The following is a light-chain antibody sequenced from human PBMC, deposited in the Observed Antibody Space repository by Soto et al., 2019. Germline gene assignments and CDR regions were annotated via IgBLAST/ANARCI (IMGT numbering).Light chain of an antibody. Sequence: ENVFTQSPGTLSLSPGERATLSCRASPSVSGSNLAWYPQKPGQAPRLLIYGASSRATGIPDRFSGSGSGTDLTITISRLEPEDFEVYYCQQYGSSRWTFGQGTKVDIK. CDR3: QQYGSSRWT. V-gene: IGKV3-20*01. CDR2: GAS. CDR1: PSVSGSN. J-gene: IGKJ1*01.